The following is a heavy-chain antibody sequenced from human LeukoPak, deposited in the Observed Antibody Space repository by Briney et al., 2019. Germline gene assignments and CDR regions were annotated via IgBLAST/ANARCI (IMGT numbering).Heavy chain of an antibody. CDR3: ARGPY. CDR1: GGSFSGYY. Sequence: SETLSLTCAVYGGSFSGYYWSWIRQPPGKGLEWIGEINHSGSTNYNPSLKSRVTISVDTSKNQFSLRLSSVTAADTAVYYCARGPYWGQGTLVTVSS. CDR2: INHSGST. V-gene: IGHV4-34*01. J-gene: IGHJ4*02.